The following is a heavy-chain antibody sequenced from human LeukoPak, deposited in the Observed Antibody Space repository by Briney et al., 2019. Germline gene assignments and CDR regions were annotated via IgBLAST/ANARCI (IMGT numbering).Heavy chain of an antibody. CDR1: GFTFSSYS. D-gene: IGHD2-15*01. J-gene: IGHJ5*02. Sequence: GGSLRLSCAASGFTFSSYSMNWVHQAPGKGLEWVSSISSSSSYIYYADSVKGRLTISRDNAKNSLYLQMNSLRAEDTAVYYCARDQAIVVVDSGDWFDPWGQGTLVTVSS. CDR3: ARDQAIVVVDSGDWFDP. CDR2: ISSSSSYI. V-gene: IGHV3-21*01.